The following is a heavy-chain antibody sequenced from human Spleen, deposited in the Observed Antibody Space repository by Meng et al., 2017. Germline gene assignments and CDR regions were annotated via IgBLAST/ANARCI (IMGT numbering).Heavy chain of an antibody. V-gene: IGHV1-2*02. Sequence: ASVKVSCKTSGYTFTTYYMYWVRQAPGQGLELMGWINPNNGGTNSAQKFQGRVTMTTDTSISTAYMELSRLRSDDTAVYYCMRGRGAYWGQGTLVTVSS. CDR3: MRGRGAY. J-gene: IGHJ4*02. D-gene: IGHD3-10*01. CDR2: INPNNGGT. CDR1: GYTFTTYY.